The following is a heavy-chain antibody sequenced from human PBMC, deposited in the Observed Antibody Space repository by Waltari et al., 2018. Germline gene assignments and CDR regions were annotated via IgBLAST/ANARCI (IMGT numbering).Heavy chain of an antibody. Sequence: QVQLVQSGAEVKKPGASVKVSCQTSGYPFPSYSMHWVRQAPGQGLEWMGWINTRNGGTNYAQKYQGRVTMTRDTSISTAYMELSRLISNDTAVYYCARTYQSGSYSDYWGQGTPVTVSS. CDR3: ARTYQSGSYSDY. V-gene: IGHV1-2*02. J-gene: IGHJ4*02. D-gene: IGHD1-26*01. CDR2: INTRNGGT. CDR1: GYPFPSYS.